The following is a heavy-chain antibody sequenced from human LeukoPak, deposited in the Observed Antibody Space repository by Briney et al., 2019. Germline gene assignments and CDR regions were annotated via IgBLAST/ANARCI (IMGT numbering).Heavy chain of an antibody. CDR1: GYTLTELS. J-gene: IGHJ1*01. D-gene: IGHD2-2*01. V-gene: IGHV1-24*01. CDR2: FDPEDGET. CDR3: ATADQLLWSRERFQH. Sequence: ASVKVSCKVSGYTLTELSMHWVRQAPGKGLEWMGVFDPEDGETIYAQKFQGRVTMTEDTSTDTAYMELSSLRSEDTAVYYCATADQLLWSRERFQHWGQGTLVTVSS.